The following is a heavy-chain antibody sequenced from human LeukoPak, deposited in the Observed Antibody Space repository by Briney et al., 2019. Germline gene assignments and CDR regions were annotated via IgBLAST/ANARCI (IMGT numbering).Heavy chain of an antibody. CDR2: INPSSAGT. CDR1: GYTFTSYY. D-gene: IGHD3-22*01. Sequence: ASVKVSCKASGYTFTSYYMHWVRQAPGQGLEWMGWINPSSAGTNYAQKCQGSVTMTRDTSISTAYMEVSRLRSDDTAVYYCARIREHYDNSGYPFEYWGQGTLVTVSS. J-gene: IGHJ4*02. CDR3: ARIREHYDNSGYPFEY. V-gene: IGHV1-2*02.